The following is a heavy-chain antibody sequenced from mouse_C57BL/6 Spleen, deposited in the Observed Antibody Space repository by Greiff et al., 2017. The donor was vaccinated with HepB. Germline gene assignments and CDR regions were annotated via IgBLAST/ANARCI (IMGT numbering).Heavy chain of an antibody. Sequence: EVQLQQSGAELVRPGASVKLSCTASGFNIKDDYMHWVKQRPEQGLEWIGWIDPENGDTEYASKFQGKATITADTSSNPAYLKLSSLTSEDTAVYYCTKDYYGSSDWYFDVWGTGTTVTVSS. CDR1: GFNIKDDY. CDR3: TKDYYGSSDWYFDV. D-gene: IGHD1-1*01. CDR2: IDPENGDT. V-gene: IGHV14-4*01. J-gene: IGHJ1*03.